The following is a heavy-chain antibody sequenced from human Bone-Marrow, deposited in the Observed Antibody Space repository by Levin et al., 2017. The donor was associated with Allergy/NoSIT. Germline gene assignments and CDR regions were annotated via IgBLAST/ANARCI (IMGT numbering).Heavy chain of an antibody. D-gene: IGHD6-13*01. CDR1: GFTFSSYG. CDR3: AKGSWYMVY. CDR2: ISYDGSNK. Sequence: PGGSLRLSCAASGFTFSSYGMHWVRQAPGKGLEWVAVISYDGSNKYYADSVKGRFTISRDNSKNTLYLQMNSLRAEDTAVYYCAKGSWYMVYWGQGTLVTVSS. V-gene: IGHV3-30*18. J-gene: IGHJ4*02.